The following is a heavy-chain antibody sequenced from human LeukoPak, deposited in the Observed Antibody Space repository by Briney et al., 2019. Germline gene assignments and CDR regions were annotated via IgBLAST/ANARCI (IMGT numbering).Heavy chain of an antibody. D-gene: IGHD3-22*01. CDR2: INHSGST. Sequence: PSETLSLTCAVYGGPSSGYYWSWIRQPPGKGLEWIGEINHSGSTNYNPSLKSRVTISVDTSKNQFSLKLSSVTAADTAVYYCARGRPNYYDSSGYYYYWGQGTLVTVSS. V-gene: IGHV4-34*01. CDR3: ARGRPNYYDSSGYYYY. J-gene: IGHJ4*02. CDR1: GGPSSGYY.